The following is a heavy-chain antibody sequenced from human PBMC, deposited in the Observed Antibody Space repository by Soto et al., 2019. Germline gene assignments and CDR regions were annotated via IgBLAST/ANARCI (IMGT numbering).Heavy chain of an antibody. D-gene: IGHD2-15*01. V-gene: IGHV3-73*01. Sequence: EVQLVESGGGLVQPGGSLKLSCAASGFTFSDSAMHWVRQASGKGLEWVGRIRSKTNTDATAYAASVKGRFTISRDDSKSTAYLQMNSLKTEDTAVYYCTRHVDCSGGSCYSGYYYYRDVWGKGTTVTVSS. J-gene: IGHJ6*03. CDR2: IRSKTNTDAT. CDR3: TRHVDCSGGSCYSGYYYYRDV. CDR1: GFTFSDSA.